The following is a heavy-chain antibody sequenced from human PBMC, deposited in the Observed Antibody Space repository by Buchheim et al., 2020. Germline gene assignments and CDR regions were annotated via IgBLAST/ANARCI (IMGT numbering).Heavy chain of an antibody. D-gene: IGHD2-15*01. Sequence: QVQLVQSGAEVKKPGASVKVSCKASGYTFTSYYMHWVRQAPGQGLEWMGIINPSGGSTSHAQKFQGRVTMTRDTSTSPADMELSSLRSEDTAVYYCARDTCSGGTCSEDYWGQGTL. V-gene: IGHV1-46*01. CDR2: INPSGGST. J-gene: IGHJ4*02. CDR3: ARDTCSGGTCSEDY. CDR1: GYTFTSYY.